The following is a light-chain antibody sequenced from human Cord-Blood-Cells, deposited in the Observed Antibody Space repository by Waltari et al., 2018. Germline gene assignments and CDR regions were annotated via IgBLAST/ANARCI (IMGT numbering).Light chain of an antibody. Sequence: EIVITQSPATLSVSPGERATLPCRASQSVSSNLAWYQQKPGQAPRLLIYGASTRATGIPARFSGSGSGTEFTLTISSLQSEDFAVYYCQQYNNWPRWTFGQGTKVEIK. J-gene: IGKJ1*01. V-gene: IGKV3-15*01. CDR2: GAS. CDR1: QSVSSN. CDR3: QQYNNWPRWT.